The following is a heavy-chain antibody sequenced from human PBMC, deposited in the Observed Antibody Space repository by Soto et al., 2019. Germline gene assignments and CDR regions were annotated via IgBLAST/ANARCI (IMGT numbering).Heavy chain of an antibody. V-gene: IGHV4-30-2*01. Sequence: QLQLQESGSGLVKPSQTLSLTCAVSGGSISSGGYSRSWIRQPPGKGLEWIGYIYHSGSTYYNPSLKVRVTISVDRSKNQFSLKLSSVTAADTAVYYCARAHYGDYGYGMDDWGQGTTVTV. D-gene: IGHD4-17*01. CDR3: ARAHYGDYGYGMDD. J-gene: IGHJ6*02. CDR1: GGSISSGGYS. CDR2: IYHSGST.